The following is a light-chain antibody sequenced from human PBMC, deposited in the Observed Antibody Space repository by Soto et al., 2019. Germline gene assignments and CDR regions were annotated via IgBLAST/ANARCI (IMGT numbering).Light chain of an antibody. CDR1: SSDVGGYNY. Sequence: YVLTQPPSASGSPGQSVTISCTGTSSDVGGYNYVSWYQQHPGKAPKLMIYEVSKRPSGVPDRFSGSKSGNTASLTVSGLQAEDEADYYCSSYAGSNKEVFGTGTKVTV. CDR2: EVS. J-gene: IGLJ1*01. V-gene: IGLV2-8*01. CDR3: SSYAGSNKEV.